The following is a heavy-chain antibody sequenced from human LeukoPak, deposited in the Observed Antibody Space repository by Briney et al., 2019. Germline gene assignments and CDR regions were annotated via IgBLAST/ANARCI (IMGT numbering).Heavy chain of an antibody. CDR2: INPNSGGT. CDR1: GYTFTGYY. V-gene: IGHV1-2*02. Sequence: ASVKVSCKASGYTFTGYYMHWVRRAPGQGLEWMGWINPNSGGTNYAQRFQGRVTMTRDTSISTAYMELSRLRSDDTAVYYCARDFLYCSSTSCLRGYSYGYWFDYRGQGTLVTVSS. D-gene: IGHD2-2*01. CDR3: ARDFLYCSSTSCLRGYSYGYWFDY. J-gene: IGHJ4*02.